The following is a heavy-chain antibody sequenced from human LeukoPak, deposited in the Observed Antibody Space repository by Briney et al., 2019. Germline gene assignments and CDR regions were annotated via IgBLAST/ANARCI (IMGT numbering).Heavy chain of an antibody. CDR3: ASANTYSSGLDD. CDR1: GFTFDDYG. CDR2: INWNGGST. J-gene: IGHJ4*02. Sequence: GSLRLSCAASGFTFDDYGMSWVRQAPGKGLEWVSGINWNGGSTGYADSAKGRFTISRDNAKNSLYLQMNSLRAEDTALYYCASANTYSSGLDDWGQGTLVTVFS. V-gene: IGHV3-20*04. D-gene: IGHD6-19*01.